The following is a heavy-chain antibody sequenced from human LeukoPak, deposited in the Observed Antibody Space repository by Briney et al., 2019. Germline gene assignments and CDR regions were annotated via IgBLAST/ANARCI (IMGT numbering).Heavy chain of an antibody. CDR3: ARGLCSWFGELHCFLGLNWFDP. V-gene: IGHV4-34*01. D-gene: IGHD3-10*01. Sequence: SETLSLTCAVSGGSFSGYYWSWIRQPPGKGLEWIGEINHSGSANYNPSLKSRVTISVDTSKNQFSLKLSSVTAADTAVYYCARGLCSWFGELHCFLGLNWFDPWGQGTLVTVSS. CDR2: INHSGSA. CDR1: GGSFSGYY. J-gene: IGHJ5*02.